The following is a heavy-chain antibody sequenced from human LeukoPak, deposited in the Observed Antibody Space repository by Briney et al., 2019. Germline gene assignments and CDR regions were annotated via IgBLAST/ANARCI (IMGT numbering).Heavy chain of an antibody. J-gene: IGHJ3*02. CDR3: AKDGYCSSTSCYKAFDI. Sequence: PGGSLRLSCAASGFTFSSYGMHWVRQAPGKGLEWVAFIRYDGSNKYYADSVKGRFTISRDNSKNTLYLQMNSLRAEDTAVYYCAKDGYCSSTSCYKAFDIWGQGTMDTVSS. CDR1: GFTFSSYG. D-gene: IGHD2-2*02. V-gene: IGHV3-30*02. CDR2: IRYDGSNK.